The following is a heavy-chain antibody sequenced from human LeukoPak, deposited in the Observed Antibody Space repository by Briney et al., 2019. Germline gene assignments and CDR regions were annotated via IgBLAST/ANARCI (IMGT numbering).Heavy chain of an antibody. Sequence: GGSLRLSCAASGFTFSSYAMSWVRQAPGKGLEWVSGINTSGGRTYYADSVKGRFTISRDNSKNTLYLQMNSLRAEDTAVYYCASGWYIDYWGQGTLVTVPS. D-gene: IGHD6-19*01. CDR3: ASGWYIDY. V-gene: IGHV3-23*01. CDR1: GFTFSSYA. J-gene: IGHJ4*02. CDR2: INTSGGRT.